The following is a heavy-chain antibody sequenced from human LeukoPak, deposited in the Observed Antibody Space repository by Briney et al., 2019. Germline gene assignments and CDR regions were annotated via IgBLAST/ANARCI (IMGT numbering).Heavy chain of an antibody. D-gene: IGHD1-26*01. CDR3: ARDLGATHYFDY. CDR1: GFTFSSYS. J-gene: IGHJ4*02. CDR2: ISSSSSYI. Sequence: GGSLRLSCAASGFTFSSYSMNWVRQAPGKGLEWVSSISSSSSYIYYADSVKGRFTISRDNAKNSLNLQMNSLRAEDTAVYYCARDLGATHYFDYWGQGTLVTVSS. V-gene: IGHV3-21*01.